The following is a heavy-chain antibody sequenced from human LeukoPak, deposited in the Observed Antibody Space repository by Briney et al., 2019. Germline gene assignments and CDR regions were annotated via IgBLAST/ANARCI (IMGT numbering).Heavy chain of an antibody. Sequence: SETLSLTCTVSGGSIIPYYWSWIRQPPEKGLEWIGYIFYSGSANYNPSLKSRVTIPLDTSRNQFSLRLNSVTAADTAVYYCAREVIATDDYSWFDPWGQGTLVTVSS. D-gene: IGHD6-13*01. CDR3: AREVIATDDYSWFDP. V-gene: IGHV4-59*01. J-gene: IGHJ5*02. CDR2: IFYSGSA. CDR1: GGSIIPYY.